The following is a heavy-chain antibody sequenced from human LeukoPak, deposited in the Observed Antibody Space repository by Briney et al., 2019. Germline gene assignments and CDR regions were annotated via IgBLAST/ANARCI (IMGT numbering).Heavy chain of an antibody. CDR2: ISAYNGNT. J-gene: IGHJ4*02. V-gene: IGHV1-18*01. CDR3: ARGYMGATSYFDY. CDR1: GYTFTNYG. Sequence: GSGKVSCKASGYTFTNYGFSWVRQAPGQGIELMGWISAYNGNTNHAQNFQGRVTMTTDASTSTAYMELTSLRSDDTAVYFCARGYMGATSYFDYWGQGALVTVSS. D-gene: IGHD1-26*01.